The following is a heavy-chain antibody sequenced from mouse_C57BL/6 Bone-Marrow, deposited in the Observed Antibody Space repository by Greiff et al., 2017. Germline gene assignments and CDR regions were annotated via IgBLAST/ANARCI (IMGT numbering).Heavy chain of an antibody. CDR2: IYPGSGNT. CDR1: GYTFTDYY. J-gene: IGHJ1*03. Sequence: VKLMESGAELVRPGASVKLSCKASGYTFTDYYINWVKQRPGQGLEWIARIYPGSGNTYYNEKFKGKATLTAEKSSSTAYMQLSSLTSEDSAVYFCARHYGSSYRWDFDVWGTGTTVTVSS. CDR3: ARHYGSSYRWDFDV. V-gene: IGHV1-76*01. D-gene: IGHD1-1*01.